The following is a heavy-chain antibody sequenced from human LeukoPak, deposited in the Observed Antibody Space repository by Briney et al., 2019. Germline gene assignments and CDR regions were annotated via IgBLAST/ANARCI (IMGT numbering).Heavy chain of an antibody. J-gene: IGHJ4*02. CDR1: GGSFSGYY. CDR2: INHSGST. V-gene: IGHV4-34*01. D-gene: IGHD2-2*01. Sequence: SETLSLTCAVYGGSFSGYYWSWIRQPPGKGLEWIGEINHSGSTNYNPSLKSRATISVDTSKNQFSLKLSSVTAAGTAVYYCARGGGSDRDIVVVPAADYGYWGQGTLVTVSS. CDR3: ARGGGSDRDIVVVPAADYGY.